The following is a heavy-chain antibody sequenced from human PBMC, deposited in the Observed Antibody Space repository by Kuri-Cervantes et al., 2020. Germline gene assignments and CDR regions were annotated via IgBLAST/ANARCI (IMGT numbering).Heavy chain of an antibody. V-gene: IGHV3-30*03. CDR1: GFTFSSHG. D-gene: IGHD5-18*01. CDR3: ARAGPGGYSYGTHLSDY. Sequence: GESLKISCAVSGFTFSSHGMHWVRQAPGKGLEWVAVISYDGSNKYYADSVKGRFTISRDNSKNTLHLQMNSLRAEDTAVYYCARAGPGGYSYGTHLSDYWGQGTLVTVSS. J-gene: IGHJ4*02. CDR2: ISYDGSNK.